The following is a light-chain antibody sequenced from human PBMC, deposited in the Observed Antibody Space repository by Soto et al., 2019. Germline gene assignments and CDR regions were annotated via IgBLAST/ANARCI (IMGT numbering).Light chain of an antibody. Sequence: QSVLTQPPSASGTPGQRVTISCSGSSSNIGSNTVNWYQQLPGTAPKLLIYSNNQRPSGVPDRFSGSKSATSASLAISGLQSEDEADYYCAAWDDSLNGPLYGFGTGTKLTVL. J-gene: IGLJ1*01. V-gene: IGLV1-44*01. CDR1: SSNIGSNT. CDR2: SNN. CDR3: AAWDDSLNGPLYG.